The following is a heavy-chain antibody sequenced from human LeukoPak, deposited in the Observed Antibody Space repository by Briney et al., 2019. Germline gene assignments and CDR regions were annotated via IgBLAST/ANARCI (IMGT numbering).Heavy chain of an antibody. D-gene: IGHD3-3*01. V-gene: IGHV3-33*01. CDR3: ARNRVRYDFYYYGMDV. CDR1: GFTFSSYG. J-gene: IGHJ6*02. Sequence: GGSLRLSCAASGFTFSSYGMHWVRQAPGKGLEWVAVIWYDGSNKYYADSVKGRFTISSDNSKNTLYLQMNSLRAEDTAVYYCARNRVRYDFYYYGMDVWGQGTTVTVSS. CDR2: IWYDGSNK.